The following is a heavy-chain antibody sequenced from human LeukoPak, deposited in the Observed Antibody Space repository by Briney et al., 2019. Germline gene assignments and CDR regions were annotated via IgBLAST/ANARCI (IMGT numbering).Heavy chain of an antibody. CDR1: GGSFSGYY. Sequence: PSETLSLTRAVYGGSFSGYYWSWIRQPPGKGLEWIGEINHSGSTNYNPSLKSRVTMSVDTSKNQFSLKLSSVTAADTAVYYCAGLRWLGSGYYYYGMDVWGQGTTVTVSS. V-gene: IGHV4-34*01. CDR3: AGLRWLGSGYYYYGMDV. D-gene: IGHD6-19*01. CDR2: INHSGST. J-gene: IGHJ6*02.